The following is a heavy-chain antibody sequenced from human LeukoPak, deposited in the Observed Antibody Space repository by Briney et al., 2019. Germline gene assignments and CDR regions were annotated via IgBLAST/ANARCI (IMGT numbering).Heavy chain of an antibody. V-gene: IGHV3-7*01. CDR3: ARDTGGGYSCYDC. CDR2: IRQDGSDK. Sequence: GGSLRLSCAASGFTFSSYWMTWIRQAPGKRLEWVAKIRQDGSDKFYVDSVKRRFTISRDNAKTSLYLQMNCLRAEDTAVYYCARDTGGGYSCYDCWGQGTLVTVSS. J-gene: IGHJ4*02. D-gene: IGHD5-18*01. CDR1: GFTFSSYW.